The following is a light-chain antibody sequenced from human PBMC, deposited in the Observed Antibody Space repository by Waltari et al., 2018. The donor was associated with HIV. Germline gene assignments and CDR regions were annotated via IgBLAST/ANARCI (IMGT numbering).Light chain of an antibody. Sequence: DIVMTQSPLSLPVTPGEPASISCRSSQSLLYSNGYNYLDWYLQNPGQSPQLLIYLGSNRASGVPDRFSGSGSGTDFTLKISRVEAEDVGVYYCMQALQNPLTFGGGTKVEIK. V-gene: IGKV2-28*01. CDR2: LGS. CDR3: MQALQNPLT. CDR1: QSLLYSNGYNY. J-gene: IGKJ4*01.